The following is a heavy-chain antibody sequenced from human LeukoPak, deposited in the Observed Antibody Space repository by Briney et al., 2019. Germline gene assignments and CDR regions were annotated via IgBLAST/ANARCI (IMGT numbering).Heavy chain of an antibody. Sequence: GASVKVSCKASGYTFTNYGINWVRRAPGQGLEWMGWISGYNGDINYAQRLQGRVTMTTDTSTSTAYMELRSLSSDDTAVYYCARVLSREGYFDYWGQGTLVTVSS. CDR2: ISGYNGDI. CDR1: GYTFTNYG. D-gene: IGHD5-24*01. J-gene: IGHJ4*02. V-gene: IGHV1-18*01. CDR3: ARVLSREGYFDY.